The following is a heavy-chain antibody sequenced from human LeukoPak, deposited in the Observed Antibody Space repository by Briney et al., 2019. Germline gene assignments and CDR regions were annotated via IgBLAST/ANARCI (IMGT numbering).Heavy chain of an antibody. CDR3: ARGVGARYCDSSGYGPYYFDY. CDR1: GYTFTGYY. V-gene: IGHV1-2*02. CDR2: INPNSGGT. D-gene: IGHD3-22*01. J-gene: IGHJ4*02. Sequence: ASVKVSCKASGYTFTGYYMHWVRQAPGQGLEWMGWINPNSGGTNYAQKFQGRVTMTRDTSISTAYMELSRLRSDDTAVYYCARGVGARYCDSSGYGPYYFDYWGQGTLVTVSS.